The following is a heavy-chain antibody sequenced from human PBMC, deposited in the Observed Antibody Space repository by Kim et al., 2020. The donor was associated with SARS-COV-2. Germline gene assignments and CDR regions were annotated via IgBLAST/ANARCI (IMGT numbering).Heavy chain of an antibody. CDR3: ATDFGRAQGYYYGMDV. CDR1: GYTLTELS. D-gene: IGHD3-10*01. V-gene: IGHV1-24*01. J-gene: IGHJ6*02. Sequence: ASVKVSCKVSGYTLTELSMHWVRQAPGKGLEWMGGFDPEDGETIYAQKFQGRVTMTEDTSTDTAYMELSSLRSEDTAVYYCATDFGRAQGYYYGMDVWGQGTTVTVSS. CDR2: FDPEDGET.